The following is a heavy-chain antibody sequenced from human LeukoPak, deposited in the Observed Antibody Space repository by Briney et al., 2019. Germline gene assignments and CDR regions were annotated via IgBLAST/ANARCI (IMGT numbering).Heavy chain of an antibody. J-gene: IGHJ6*04. Sequence: PGGSLRLSCAASGFTFSSYEMNWVRQAPGKGLEWVSYISSSGSTIYYADSVKGRFTISRDNAKNSLYLQMNSLRAEHTAVYYCARDGTPIYSSGWVYMDVWGKGTTVTISS. CDR1: GFTFSSYE. CDR2: ISSSGSTI. CDR3: ARDGTPIYSSGWVYMDV. V-gene: IGHV3-48*03. D-gene: IGHD6-25*01.